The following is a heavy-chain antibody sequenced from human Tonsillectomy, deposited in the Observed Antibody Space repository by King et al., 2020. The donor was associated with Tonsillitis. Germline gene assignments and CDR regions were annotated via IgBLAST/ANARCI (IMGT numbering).Heavy chain of an antibody. CDR2: INPNGGST. Sequence: VQLVQSGVEVKKPGASVKVSCRASGYSFPDYHIHWVRQAPGQGLEWMGIINPNGGSTTYAQRFQGRLTLARDSSANTVYMELTSLRSDDTAVYYCARDQWGSSSAIDNWGQGTLVTVSS. J-gene: IGHJ4*02. CDR1: GYSFPDYH. D-gene: IGHD6-6*01. V-gene: IGHV1-46*01. CDR3: ARDQWGSSSAIDN.